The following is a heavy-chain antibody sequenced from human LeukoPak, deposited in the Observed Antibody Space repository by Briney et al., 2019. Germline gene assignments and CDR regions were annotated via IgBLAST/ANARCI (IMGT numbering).Heavy chain of an antibody. Sequence: ASVKVSCKASGYTFNYYIHWVRQAPGPGLEWMGWINLKSGDTNNAQKFQGRVTMTRDTSISTAYMELSRLTSDDTAVYYCVRDLETGGNWFDPWGQGTLVTVSS. J-gene: IGHJ5*02. CDR1: GYTFNYY. D-gene: IGHD3-16*01. CDR3: VRDLETGGNWFDP. V-gene: IGHV1-2*02. CDR2: INLKSGDT.